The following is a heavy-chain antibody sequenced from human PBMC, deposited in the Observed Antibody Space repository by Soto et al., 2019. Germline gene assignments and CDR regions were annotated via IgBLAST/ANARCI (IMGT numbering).Heavy chain of an antibody. V-gene: IGHV3-48*03. Sequence: DVQLVESGGGLVEPGGSLRLTCAASGFTFSNSEMFWVRQAPGKGLEWVSKINYSGSNIYYSKSVKGRFTNSRDNAKNSLSLQMNSLTDEDTAIYYCASEALCGADCYFFEYWGPGTLVTVSS. J-gene: IGHJ4*02. CDR1: GFTFSNSE. CDR3: ASEALCGADCYFFEY. D-gene: IGHD2-21*02. CDR2: INYSGSNI.